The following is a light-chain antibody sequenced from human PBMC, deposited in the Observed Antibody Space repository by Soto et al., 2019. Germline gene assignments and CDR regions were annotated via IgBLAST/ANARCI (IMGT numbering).Light chain of an antibody. CDR2: GAT. CDR3: QQYVTSPAIT. CDR1: ESIGDY. J-gene: IGKJ5*01. V-gene: IGKV3-20*01. Sequence: DIVLTQSPGALSLSPGERSTLSCWASESIGDYLAWYQQKPGQAPRLLIYGATKRTSGTPDRFSGTGSETAFTLAISSLEPGDFAVYYCQQYVTSPAITFGQGTRLEIK.